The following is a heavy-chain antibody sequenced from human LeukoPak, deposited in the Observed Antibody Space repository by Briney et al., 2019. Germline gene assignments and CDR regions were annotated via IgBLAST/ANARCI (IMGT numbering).Heavy chain of an antibody. Sequence: PSETLSLTCAVSGYSISSGYYWGWIRQPPGKGLEWIGSIYHSGSTSYNPPLKSRVTISVDTSKNQFSLKLSSVTAADTAVYYCASSPTYYCSSTGCYQNAFDVWGQGTMVTVSS. J-gene: IGHJ3*01. V-gene: IGHV4-38-2*01. CDR3: ASSPTYYCSSTGCYQNAFDV. CDR2: IYHSGST. CDR1: GYSISSGYY. D-gene: IGHD2-2*01.